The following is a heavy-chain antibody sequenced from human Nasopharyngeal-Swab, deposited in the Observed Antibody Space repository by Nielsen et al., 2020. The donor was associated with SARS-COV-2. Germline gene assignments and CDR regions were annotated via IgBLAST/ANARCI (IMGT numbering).Heavy chain of an antibody. V-gene: IGHV7-4-1*02. D-gene: IGHD3-10*01. CDR3: ARAAELHLPLYMDV. Sequence: ASVQLSCKASSYTFTSYAMMWVRQAPGQGLEWMGWINTNTGNPTYAQGFTGRFVFSLDTSVSTAYLQISSLKVEDTAVYYCARAAELHLPLYMDVWGKGTTVTVSS. CDR2: INTNTGNP. J-gene: IGHJ6*03. CDR1: SYTFTSYA.